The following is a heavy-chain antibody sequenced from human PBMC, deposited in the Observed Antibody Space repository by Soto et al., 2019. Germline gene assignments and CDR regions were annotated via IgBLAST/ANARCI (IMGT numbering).Heavy chain of an antibody. CDR1: GFTLSSYA. Sequence: GGSLRLSCAASGFTLSSYAMSWVRQAPGKGLEWVSAISGSGGSTYYADSVKGRFTISRDNSKNTLYLQMNSLRAEDTAVYYCAKVGAYGDYGALAFDIWGQGTMVTVSS. J-gene: IGHJ3*02. CDR3: AKVGAYGDYGALAFDI. D-gene: IGHD4-17*01. V-gene: IGHV3-23*01. CDR2: ISGSGGST.